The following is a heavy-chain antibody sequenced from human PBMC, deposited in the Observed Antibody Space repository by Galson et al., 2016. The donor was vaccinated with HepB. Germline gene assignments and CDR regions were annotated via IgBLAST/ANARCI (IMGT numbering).Heavy chain of an antibody. V-gene: IGHV1-69*01. CDR2: IIPIFGTA. D-gene: IGHD1-7*01. Sequence: VKVSCKASGGTFSSYTITWVRQAPGQGLEWMGGIIPIFGTANYAQKFQGRVTITADESTSTAYMELSSLRSEDTAVYYCARGVLLDKWNYDYFDSWGQGTLATVSS. J-gene: IGHJ4*02. CDR1: GGTFSSYT. CDR3: ARGVLLDKWNYDYFDS.